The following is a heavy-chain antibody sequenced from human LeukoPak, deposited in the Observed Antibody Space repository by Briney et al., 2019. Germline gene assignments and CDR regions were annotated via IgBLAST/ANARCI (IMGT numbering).Heavy chain of an antibody. CDR1: GYTFTSYY. D-gene: IGHD3-3*01. V-gene: IGHV1-46*01. CDR3: ARGRSNYDFWSGYSLSEKYYYYYMDV. J-gene: IGHJ6*03. Sequence: ASVKVSCKASGYTFTSYYMHWVRQAPGQGLEWMGIINPSGGSTSYAQKFQGRVTMTRDMSTSTVYMELSSLRSEDTAVYYCARGRSNYDFWSGYSLSEKYYYYYMDVWGKGTTVTVSS. CDR2: INPSGGST.